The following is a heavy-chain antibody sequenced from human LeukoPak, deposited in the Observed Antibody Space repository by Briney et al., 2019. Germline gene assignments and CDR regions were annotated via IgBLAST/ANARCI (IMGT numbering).Heavy chain of an antibody. J-gene: IGHJ5*02. CDR3: AREGITMVRILFIYFDP. V-gene: IGHV1-69*06. D-gene: IGHD3-10*01. Sequence: GASVKVSCKASGGTFSSYAISWVRQAPGQGLEWMGGIIPIFGTANYAQKFQGRVTITADKSTSTAYMELSSLRSEDTAVYYCAREGITMVRILFIYFDPWGQGTLVTVSS. CDR1: GGTFSSYA. CDR2: IIPIFGTA.